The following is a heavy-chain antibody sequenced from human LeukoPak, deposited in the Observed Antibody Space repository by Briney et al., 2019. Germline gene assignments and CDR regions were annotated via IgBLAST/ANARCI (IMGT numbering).Heavy chain of an antibody. J-gene: IGHJ4*02. CDR1: GFTFGTFD. CDR2: LACLDASCTE. V-gene: IGHV3-23*01. D-gene: IGHD3-10*01. CDR3: VSDSEGSFDY. Sequence: PGRSLRLSCAASGFTFGTFDMSWVRQAPGKGLEWVSTLACLDASCTEYYSDSVKGRFSISRDTSRSTLSLQVNSLRVEDTAMYYCVSDSEGSFDYWGQGTLVTVSS.